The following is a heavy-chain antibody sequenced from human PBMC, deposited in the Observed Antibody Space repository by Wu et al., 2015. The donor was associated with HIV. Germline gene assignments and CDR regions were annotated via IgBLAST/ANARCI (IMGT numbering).Heavy chain of an antibody. CDR1: GYSLIKLS. J-gene: IGHJ1*01. V-gene: IGHV1-24*01. CDR2: FDPEEGKT. D-gene: IGHD3-10*01. Sequence: HVQLEQSGAVVRKPGASVKVPCKVSGYSLIKLSIHWVRQAPGRSLEWMGGFDPEEGKTIYAQRFQGRVAMTEDRSTDTAYMDLKSLTSDDTAVFYCTAFPRDIWSTGLPYWGQGTLVTVSS. CDR3: TAFPRDIWSTGLPY.